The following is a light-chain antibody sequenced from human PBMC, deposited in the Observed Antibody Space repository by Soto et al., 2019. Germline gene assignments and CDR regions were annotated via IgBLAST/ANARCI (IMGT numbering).Light chain of an antibody. CDR1: QSISSY. Sequence: IQMTQSPSSLSASVGDRVTITCRASQSISSYLNWYQQKPGKAPKLLIYAASSLQSGVPSRFSGSGSGTDFTLTISSLQPEDFATYYCQQSYSTTFGQGTKLEIK. J-gene: IGKJ2*01. CDR2: AAS. CDR3: QQSYSTT. V-gene: IGKV1-39*01.